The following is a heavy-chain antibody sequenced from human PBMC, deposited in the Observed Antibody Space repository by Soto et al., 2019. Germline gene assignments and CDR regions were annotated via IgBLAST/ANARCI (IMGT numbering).Heavy chain of an antibody. J-gene: IGHJ6*03. V-gene: IGHV3-23*01. CDR1: GFTFICYA. D-gene: IGHD2-15*01. CDR3: AKGGEGYCSGTSCLYHMDA. Sequence: GGSLRLSCAASGFTFICYAMSWVRQTTGKGLEWVSIISDSGSTYYADSVKGRFTISRDISKNTQYVHMSSLRAEDTAVYYCAKGGEGYCSGTSCLYHMDAWGKGTTVTVFS. CDR2: ISDSGST.